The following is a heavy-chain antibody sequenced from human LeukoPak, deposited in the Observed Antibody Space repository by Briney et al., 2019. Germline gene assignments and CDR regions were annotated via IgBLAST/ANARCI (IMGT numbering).Heavy chain of an antibody. CDR2: IIPIFGTA. CDR3: ARMTRYYYYYYMDV. J-gene: IGHJ6*03. D-gene: IGHD2-21*02. CDR1: GGTFSSYA. Sequence: ASVKVSCKASGGTFSSYAISWVRQAPGQGLEWRGGIIPIFGTANYAQKFQGRVTITADESTSTAYMELSSLRSEDTAVYYCARMTRYYYYYYMDVWGKGTTVTVSS. V-gene: IGHV1-69*13.